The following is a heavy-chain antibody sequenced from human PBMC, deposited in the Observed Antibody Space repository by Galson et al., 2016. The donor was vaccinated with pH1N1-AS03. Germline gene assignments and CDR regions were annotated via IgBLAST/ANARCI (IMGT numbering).Heavy chain of an antibody. J-gene: IGHJ4*02. CDR2: IYTSGST. V-gene: IGHV4-39*07. CDR3: ARFTMGAFDY. Sequence: LSLTCSVSGGSITSSSYYWGWIRQPPGKGLECIGRIYTSGSTYYNPSLKSRVTISVDTSKNQFSLKLSSLTAADTAMYYCARFTMGAFDYWGQGTLVTVSS. CDR1: GGSITSSSYY. D-gene: IGHD3-3*01.